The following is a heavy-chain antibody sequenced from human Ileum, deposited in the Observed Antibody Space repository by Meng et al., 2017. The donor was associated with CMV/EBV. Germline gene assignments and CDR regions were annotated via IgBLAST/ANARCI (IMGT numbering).Heavy chain of an antibody. V-gene: IGHV1-2*02. CDR1: GYTFTGNY. CDR3: ARRERTSSGLEY. D-gene: IGHD6-6*01. Sequence: VQLVQFGGEVKKPGTSVKVPCKASGYTFTGNYIDWVRQAPGQGLEWMGWIDPNTGGTKYIQKFQGRVTMTGDTSISTAYMELSGLRFDDTAVYYCARRERTSSGLEYWGQGTLVTVSS. J-gene: IGHJ4*02. CDR2: IDPNTGGT.